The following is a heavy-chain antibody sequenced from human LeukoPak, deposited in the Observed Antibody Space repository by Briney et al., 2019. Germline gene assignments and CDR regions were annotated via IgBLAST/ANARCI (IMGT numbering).Heavy chain of an antibody. Sequence: GGSLRLSCAASGFTFSTYEMNWVRQAPGKGLEWVSYISAGGTVQYYADSVKGRFTISRDNSKNTVYLEMNSLRSEDTAVYHCARDILYCSTSRCYAYDYWGQGTLVTVSS. J-gene: IGHJ4*02. D-gene: IGHD2-2*01. V-gene: IGHV3-48*03. CDR3: ARDILYCSTSRCYAYDY. CDR2: ISAGGTVQ. CDR1: GFTFSTYE.